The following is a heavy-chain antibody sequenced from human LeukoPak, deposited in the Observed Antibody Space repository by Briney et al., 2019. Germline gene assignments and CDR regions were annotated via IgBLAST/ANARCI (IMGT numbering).Heavy chain of an antibody. Sequence: GGSLRLSCVASGFTFSNYGMSWVRQAPGKGLEWVAVIYSAGTTYYADSVKGRFTISREKSTNTLYLQMNSLSAEDTAVYYCARDLAPLLWFGEPREVWGKGTTVTVSS. J-gene: IGHJ6*04. CDR1: GFTFSNYG. D-gene: IGHD3-10*01. CDR3: ARDLAPLLWFGEPREV. CDR2: IYSAGTT. V-gene: IGHV3-53*01.